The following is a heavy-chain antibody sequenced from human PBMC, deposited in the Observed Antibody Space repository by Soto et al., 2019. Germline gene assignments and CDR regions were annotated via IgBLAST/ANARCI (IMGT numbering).Heavy chain of an antibody. Sequence: GGSLRLSCAASGFTFSTYWVHWVRQAPGKGLVWVSHINIDGSSTTYADSVKGRFTISRDNAKNTLYLQMNSLRAEDTAVYYCARAAGTLDYWGQGTLVTV. J-gene: IGHJ4*02. D-gene: IGHD6-19*01. CDR3: ARAAGTLDY. CDR1: GFTFSTYW. CDR2: INIDGSST. V-gene: IGHV3-74*01.